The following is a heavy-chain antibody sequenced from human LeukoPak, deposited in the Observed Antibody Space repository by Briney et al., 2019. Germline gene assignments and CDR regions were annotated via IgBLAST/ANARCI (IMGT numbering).Heavy chain of an antibody. CDR2: IDPSDSYT. Sequence: GESLRISCEGSGYSFTSYWISWVRQMPGKGLEWMGRIDPSDSYTNYSPSFQGHVTISADKSISTAYLQWSSLKASDTAMYYCARRYCSSTSCLLKDWFDPWGQGTLVTVSS. CDR3: ARRYCSSTSCLLKDWFDP. D-gene: IGHD2-2*01. J-gene: IGHJ5*02. V-gene: IGHV5-10-1*01. CDR1: GYSFTSYW.